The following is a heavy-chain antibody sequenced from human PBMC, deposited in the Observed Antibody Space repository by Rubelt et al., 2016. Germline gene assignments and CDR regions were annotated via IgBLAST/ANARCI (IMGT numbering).Heavy chain of an antibody. CDR2: ISGSGDST. CDR3: AELRSSSGCSAANY. V-gene: IGHV3-23*04. CDR1: GFTFSSYA. J-gene: IGHJ4*02. D-gene: IGHD6-13*01. Sequence: EVQLVESGGGLVQPGGSLRLSCAASGFTFSSYAMSWVRQAPGKGLEWVSGISGSGDSTYYADSVKCRFTISRDNSKNRQYLRRNSLRAEDTAVYYCAELRSSSGCSAANYWGQGTLVTVSS.